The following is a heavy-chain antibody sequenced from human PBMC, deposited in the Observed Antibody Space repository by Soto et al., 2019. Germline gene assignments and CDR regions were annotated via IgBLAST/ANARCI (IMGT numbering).Heavy chain of an antibody. J-gene: IGHJ2*01. CDR3: ARSPGHSGYDSPNWYFDL. V-gene: IGHV4-59*01. Sequence: QVQLQESGPGLVKPSETLSLTCTVSGGSISSYYWSWIRQPPGKGLEWIGYIYYSGSTNYNPSLKSRVTISVDTSKNQFSLKLSSVTAADTAVYYCARSPGHSGYDSPNWYFDLWGRGTLVTVSS. D-gene: IGHD5-12*01. CDR1: GGSISSYY. CDR2: IYYSGST.